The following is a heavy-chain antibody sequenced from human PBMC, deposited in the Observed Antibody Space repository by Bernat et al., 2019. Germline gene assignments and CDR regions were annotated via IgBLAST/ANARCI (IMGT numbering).Heavy chain of an antibody. J-gene: IGHJ2*01. Sequence: QLQLQESGPGLVKPSETLSLTCTVSGGSISSSSYYWGWIRQPPGKGLEWIGSIYYSGSTYYNPSLKSRVTISVDTSKNQFSLKLSSVTAADTAVYYCARGGDLYWYFDLWGRGTLVTVSS. CDR2: IYYSGST. CDR1: GGSISSSSYY. CDR3: ARGGDLYWYFDL. D-gene: IGHD4-17*01. V-gene: IGHV4-39*07.